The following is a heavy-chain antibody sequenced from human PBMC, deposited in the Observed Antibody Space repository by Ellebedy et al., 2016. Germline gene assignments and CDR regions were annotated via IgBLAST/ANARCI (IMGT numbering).Heavy chain of an antibody. CDR2: ISAYNGNT. J-gene: IGHJ5*02. Sequence: ASVKVSXKASGYTFTSYGISWVRQAPGQGLEWMGWISAYNGNTNYAQKLQGRVTMTTDTSTSTAYMELRSLRSDDTAVYYCAKDLRFSEKILESPSWGQGTLVTVSS. D-gene: IGHD3-3*01. V-gene: IGHV1-18*01. CDR3: AKDLRFSEKILESPS. CDR1: GYTFTSYG.